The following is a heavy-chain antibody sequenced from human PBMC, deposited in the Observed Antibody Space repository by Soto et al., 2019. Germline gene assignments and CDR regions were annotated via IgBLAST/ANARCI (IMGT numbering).Heavy chain of an antibody. D-gene: IGHD3-10*01. CDR1: GFTFSSYE. Sequence: EVQLVESGGGLVQPGGSLRLSCAASGFTFSSYEMNWVRQAPGKGLEWVSYISSSGSTIYYADSVKGRFTISRDNAKYSLYVQMNSLRAEDRAVYDCAGDYGFTRVRGAFDIWGQGTMVTVSS. V-gene: IGHV3-48*03. CDR3: AGDYGFTRVRGAFDI. J-gene: IGHJ3*02. CDR2: ISSSGSTI.